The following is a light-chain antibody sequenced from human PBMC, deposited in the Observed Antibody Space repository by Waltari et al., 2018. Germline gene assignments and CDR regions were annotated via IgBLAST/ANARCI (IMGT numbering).Light chain of an antibody. Sequence: DIQMTQSPSSLSAAVGDRVTITCRASQNIVSYLHWYQQTPGKVPKLLIYSIYSLQRGVPSRCSGNGSGTEFTLTINNLQPEDFTTYYCQQTFTAPLTFGPGTRVDV. J-gene: IGKJ3*01. V-gene: IGKV1-39*01. CDR2: SIY. CDR3: QQTFTAPLT. CDR1: QNIVSY.